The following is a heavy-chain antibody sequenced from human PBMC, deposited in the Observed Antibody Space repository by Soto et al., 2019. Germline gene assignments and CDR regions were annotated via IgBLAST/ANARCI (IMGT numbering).Heavy chain of an antibody. CDR3: ARGCSGSYYNRFDP. D-gene: IGHD3-10*02. CDR1: GGSISSGGYS. Sequence: SETLSLTCAVSGGSISSGGYSWSWIRQPPGKGLEWIGYIYHSGSTYYNPSLKSRVTISVDRSKNQFSLKLSSVTAADTAVYYCARGCSGSYYNRFDPWGPGTMATVSS. V-gene: IGHV4-30-2*01. CDR2: IYHSGST. J-gene: IGHJ5*02.